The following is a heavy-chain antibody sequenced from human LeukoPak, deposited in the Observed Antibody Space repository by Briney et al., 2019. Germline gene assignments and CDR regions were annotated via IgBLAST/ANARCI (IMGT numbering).Heavy chain of an antibody. V-gene: IGHV3-30*18. CDR3: AKAVREGIVVVPAALN. CDR1: GFTFSSYG. D-gene: IGHD2-2*01. CDR2: ISYDGSNK. J-gene: IGHJ4*02. Sequence: PGGSLRLSCAASGFTFSSYGMHWVRQAPGKGLEWMAVISYDGSNKYYADSVKGRFTISRDNSKNTLYLQMNSLRAEDTAVYYCAKAVREGIVVVPAALNWGQGTLVTVSS.